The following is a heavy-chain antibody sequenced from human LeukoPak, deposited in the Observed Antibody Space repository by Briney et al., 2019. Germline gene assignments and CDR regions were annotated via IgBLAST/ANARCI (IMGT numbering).Heavy chain of an antibody. D-gene: IGHD6-13*01. V-gene: IGHV3-66*01. Sequence: PGGSLRLSCAASGFTVSSNYMSWVRQAPGKGLEWVSVIYSGGSTYYADSVKGRFTISRDNSKNTLYLQMNSLRAEDTTVYYCAREVEITGYSSSWYYDYWGQGTLVTVSS. J-gene: IGHJ4*02. CDR1: GFTVSSNY. CDR2: IYSGGST. CDR3: AREVEITGYSSSWYYDY.